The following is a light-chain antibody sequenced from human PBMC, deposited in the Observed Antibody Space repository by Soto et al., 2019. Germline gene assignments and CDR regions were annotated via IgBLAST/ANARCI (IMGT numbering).Light chain of an antibody. CDR2: EGS. CDR1: SSDVGSYNL. V-gene: IGLV2-23*01. CDR3: SSYAGDTTSDVV. J-gene: IGLJ2*01. Sequence: QSVLTQPASVSGCPGQSITISCTGTSSDVGSYNLVSWYQQHPGKAPKLLIYEGSKRPSGVSNRFSGSKSGSTASLTVSGLQAEDEADYYCSSYAGDTTSDVVFGGGTKLTVL.